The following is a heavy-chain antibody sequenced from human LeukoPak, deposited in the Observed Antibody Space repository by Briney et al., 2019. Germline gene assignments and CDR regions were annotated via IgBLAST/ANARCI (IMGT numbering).Heavy chain of an antibody. J-gene: IGHJ4*02. CDR1: GFTFSSYA. CDR2: ISGSGGST. D-gene: IGHD4-23*01. CDR3: AKASGRWYLDY. Sequence: GGSLRLSCAASGFTFSSYAMSLVRQAPGRGLEWVSAISGSGGSTYYADSVKGRFTISRDNSKNTLYLQMNSLRAEDTAVYYCAKASGRWYLDYWGQGTLVTVSS. V-gene: IGHV3-23*01.